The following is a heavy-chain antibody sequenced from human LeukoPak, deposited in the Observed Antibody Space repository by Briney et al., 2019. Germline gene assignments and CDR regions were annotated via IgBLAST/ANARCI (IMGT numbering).Heavy chain of an antibody. CDR1: GYSISSGYY. V-gene: IGHV4-38-2*02. Sequence: SETLSLTCTVSGYSISSGYYWGWIRQPPGKGLEWIGSIYHSGSTYYNPSLKSRVTISVGTSKNQFSLKLSSVTAADTAVYYCAREGDYGDYQEAFDYWGQGTLVTVSS. J-gene: IGHJ4*02. D-gene: IGHD4-17*01. CDR3: AREGDYGDYQEAFDY. CDR2: IYHSGST.